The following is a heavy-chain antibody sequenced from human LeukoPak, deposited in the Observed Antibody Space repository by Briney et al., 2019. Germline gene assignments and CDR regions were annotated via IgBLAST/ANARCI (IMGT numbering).Heavy chain of an antibody. CDR2: ISYDGSNK. J-gene: IGHJ6*02. D-gene: IGHD5-24*01. Sequence: PGGSLRLSCAASGFTFSSYGMHWVRQAPGKGLEWVAVISYDGSNKYYADSVKGRFTISRDNSKNTLYLQMNSLRAEDTAVYYCAEGMATVNYYYGMDVWGQGTTVTVSS. V-gene: IGHV3-30*18. CDR1: GFTFSSYG. CDR3: AEGMATVNYYYGMDV.